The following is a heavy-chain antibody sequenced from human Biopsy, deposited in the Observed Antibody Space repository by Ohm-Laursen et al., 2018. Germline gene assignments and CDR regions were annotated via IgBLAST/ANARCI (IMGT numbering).Heavy chain of an antibody. Sequence: TLSLTWAVSGYSIKSGYYWNWIRHHPGKGLEWIGNIFYSANTYYNPSLKSRVTISVDTSKNQFSLKLSSVTAADTAVYYCARLGSGDYFPTFFDFWGQGALVTVSS. CDR1: GYSIKSGYY. CDR3: ARLGSGDYFPTFFDF. J-gene: IGHJ4*02. D-gene: IGHD5-12*01. CDR2: IFYSANT. V-gene: IGHV4-31*11.